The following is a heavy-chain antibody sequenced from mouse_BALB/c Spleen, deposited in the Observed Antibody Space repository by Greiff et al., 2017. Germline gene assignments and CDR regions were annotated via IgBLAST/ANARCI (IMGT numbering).Heavy chain of an antibody. CDR3: ASPYYRYEWFAY. CDR1: GFTFSDYY. J-gene: IGHJ3*01. V-gene: IGHV5-4*02. Sequence: DVKLQESGGGLVKPGGSLKLSCAASGFTFSDYYMYWVRQTPEKRLEWVATISDGGSYTYYPDSVKGRFTISRDNAKNNLYLQMSSLKSEDTAMYYCASPYYRYEWFAYWGQGTLVTVSA. D-gene: IGHD2-14*01. CDR2: ISDGGSYT.